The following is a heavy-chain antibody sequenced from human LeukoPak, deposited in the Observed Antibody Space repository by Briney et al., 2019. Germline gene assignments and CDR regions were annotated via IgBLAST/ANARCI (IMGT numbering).Heavy chain of an antibody. CDR1: GYTFRTYG. D-gene: IGHD5-18*01. CDR3: ATGSDSYGYSIRD. V-gene: IGHV1-8*01. Sequence: ASVKVSCKTSGYTFRTYGITWVRQATGQGLEWLGWMNPNSGNTGYAQKFQGRVTMTSNTSISTAFMELSSLGSEDTAVYYCATGSDSYGYSIRDWGQGTLVTVSS. CDR2: MNPNSGNT. J-gene: IGHJ4*02.